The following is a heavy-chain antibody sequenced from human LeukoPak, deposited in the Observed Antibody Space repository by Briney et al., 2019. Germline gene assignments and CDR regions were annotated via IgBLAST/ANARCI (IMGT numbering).Heavy chain of an antibody. CDR2: IYYSGST. J-gene: IGHJ3*02. CDR3: ARDLSRSSGWSYAFDI. CDR1: GGSISSGGYY. Sequence: PSETLSLTCTVSGGSISSGGYYWSWIRQHPGKGLEWIGYIYYSGSTYYNPSLKSRVTISVDTSENQFSLKLSSVTAADTAVYYCARDLSRSSGWSYAFDIWGQGTMVTVSS. D-gene: IGHD6-19*01. V-gene: IGHV4-31*03.